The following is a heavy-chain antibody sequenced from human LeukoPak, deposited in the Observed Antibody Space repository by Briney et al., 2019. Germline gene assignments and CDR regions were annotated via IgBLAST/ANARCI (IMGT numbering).Heavy chain of an antibody. V-gene: IGHV1-2*02. D-gene: IGHD5-24*01. CDR3: LLYKPPWWFDP. J-gene: IGHJ5*02. CDR1: GYTFTGYY. CDR2: INPNSGGT. Sequence: ASVKVSCKASGYTFTGYYMHWVRQAPGQGLEWVGWINPNSGGTNYAQKFQGRVTMTRDTSISTAYMELSRLRSDDTAVYYYLLYKPPWWFDPWGQGTLVTVSS.